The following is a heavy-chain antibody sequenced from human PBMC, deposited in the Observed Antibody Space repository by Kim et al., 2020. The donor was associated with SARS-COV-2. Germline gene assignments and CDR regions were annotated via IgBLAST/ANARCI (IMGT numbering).Heavy chain of an antibody. D-gene: IGHD6-25*01. V-gene: IGHV3-23*01. CDR3: ATDLSAAADLNLDY. Sequence: GDSEKGRLTISRENSKNQLNLQMNSLRAEDTAVYYGATDLSAAADLNLDYWGQGTLVTVSS. J-gene: IGHJ4*02.